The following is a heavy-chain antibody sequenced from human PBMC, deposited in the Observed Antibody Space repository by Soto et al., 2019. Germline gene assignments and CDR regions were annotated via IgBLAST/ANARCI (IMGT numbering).Heavy chain of an antibody. Sequence: EVHLVETGGGLIQPGGSLRLSCAASGFTVNNTYMSWVRQPPGKGLEWVSIIYSGGDTYYAASGKGRFTISRDSSKNTVYIQMKNLSAEDTAVYYCARGDPFAVWGQGTLVTVSS. CDR1: GFTVNNTY. CDR2: IYSGGDT. J-gene: IGHJ4*02. CDR3: ARGDPFAV. V-gene: IGHV3-53*02.